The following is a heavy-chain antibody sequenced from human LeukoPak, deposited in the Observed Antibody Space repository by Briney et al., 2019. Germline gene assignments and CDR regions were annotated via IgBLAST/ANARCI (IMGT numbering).Heavy chain of an antibody. CDR2: ISSRSSYI. CDR3: ARDPKESTYYYDSSGPYHFDY. D-gene: IGHD3-22*01. Sequence: PGGSLRLSCAASGFTFSTYTMNWVRQAPGKGLEWVSSISSRSSYIYYADSVKGRFTISGDNAGNSLYLQMNSLRAEDTAVYYCARDPKESTYYYDSSGPYHFDYWGQGTLVTVSS. J-gene: IGHJ4*02. V-gene: IGHV3-21*01. CDR1: GFTFSTYT.